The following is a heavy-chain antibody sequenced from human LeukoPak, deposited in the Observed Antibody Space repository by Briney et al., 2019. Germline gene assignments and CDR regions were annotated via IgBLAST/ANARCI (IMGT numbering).Heavy chain of an antibody. Sequence: RLSSAASGFTISSSYISCGRRAPGYGLEWVSLIYGGGGTNYADSVKGRFTISRDNSKNTLSLQMNSLRAEDTAVYYCAKFRSTWAFDYWGQGTLVTVSS. V-gene: IGHV3-66*01. J-gene: IGHJ4*02. D-gene: IGHD1-26*01. CDR1: GFTISSSY. CDR3: AKFRSTWAFDY. CDR2: IYGGGGT.